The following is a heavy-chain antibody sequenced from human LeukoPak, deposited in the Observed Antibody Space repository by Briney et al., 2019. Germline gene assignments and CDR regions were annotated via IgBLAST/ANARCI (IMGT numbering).Heavy chain of an antibody. D-gene: IGHD2/OR15-2a*01. Sequence: PGGSLRLSCAASGFTFSSYAMSWVRQAPGKGLEWVSAISGSGGSTYYADSVKGRFTTSRDNYKNMHYQQKNRRRDEETAEYYCAVLLDVFSIRSYWGQGTLVTVSS. CDR2: ISGSGGST. CDR1: GFTFSSYA. CDR3: AVLLDVFSIRSY. J-gene: IGHJ4*02. V-gene: IGHV3-23*01.